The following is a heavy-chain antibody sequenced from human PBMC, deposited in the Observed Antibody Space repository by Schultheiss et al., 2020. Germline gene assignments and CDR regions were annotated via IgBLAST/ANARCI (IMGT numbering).Heavy chain of an antibody. CDR2: ISGSGGST. V-gene: IGHV3-23*01. D-gene: IGHD1-1*01. Sequence: ESLKISCAASGFTFSSYAMSWVRQAPGKGLEWVSAISGSGGSTYYADSVKGRFTISRDNSKNTLYLQMNSLRAEDTAVYYCAKMETYNWFDPWGQGTLVTVSS. CDR3: AKMETYNWFDP. J-gene: IGHJ5*02. CDR1: GFTFSSYA.